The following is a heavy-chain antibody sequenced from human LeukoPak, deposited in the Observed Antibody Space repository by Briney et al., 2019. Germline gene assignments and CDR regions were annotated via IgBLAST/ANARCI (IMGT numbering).Heavy chain of an antibody. CDR3: AKFPNGDPPYFDY. Sequence: SVKHRFTISRDNTKNLLYLEMNSLRAEDTAVYYCAKFPNGDPPYFDYWGQGTLVTVSS. J-gene: IGHJ4*02. V-gene: IGHV3-23*01. D-gene: IGHD4-17*01.